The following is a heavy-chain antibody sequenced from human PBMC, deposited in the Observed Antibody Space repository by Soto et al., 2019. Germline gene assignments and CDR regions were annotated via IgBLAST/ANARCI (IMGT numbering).Heavy chain of an antibody. V-gene: IGHV3-11*01. CDR3: ARDLTATTGSYFDY. D-gene: IGHD1-20*01. Sequence: FHSLSCAVSGFHFRDYYLSWIRQETGKGLEWVSYIISSGSTIYYADSVKGRFTISRDNAKNSLYLQMNSLRAEDTAVYYCARDLTATTGSYFDYSGQGPLVTVSS. CDR2: IISSGSTI. J-gene: IGHJ4*02. CDR1: GFHFRDYY.